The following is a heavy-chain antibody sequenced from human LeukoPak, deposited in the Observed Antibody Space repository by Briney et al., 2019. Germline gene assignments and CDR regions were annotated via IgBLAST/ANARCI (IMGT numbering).Heavy chain of an antibody. Sequence: GGSLRLSCTASGFTFGSYAMSWVRQAPGKGLEWVSSISGGSEDTYYADSVKGRFTISRDNSKSTLYLQMNSLRAEDTAVYYCARRGIVVVPAAIGMDYYYYMDVWGKGTTVTVSS. CDR3: ARRGIVVVPAAIGMDYYYYMDV. D-gene: IGHD2-2*01. CDR2: ISGGSEDT. CDR1: GFTFGSYA. V-gene: IGHV3-23*01. J-gene: IGHJ6*03.